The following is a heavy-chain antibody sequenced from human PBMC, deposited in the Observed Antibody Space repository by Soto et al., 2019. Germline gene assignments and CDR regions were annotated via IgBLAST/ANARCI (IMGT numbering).Heavy chain of an antibody. Sequence: SETLSLTCTVSGGSINTFYWSWVRQPAGKGLEWIGRIFSSGSTSFNPSLESRVAMSVDTSKNHFSLNLSSVTAADMTVYYCAREGSYSAYNFAHGIQLWSFDFWGQGALVTSPQ. CDR2: IFSSGST. CDR3: AREGSYSAYNFAHGIQLWSFDF. J-gene: IGHJ4*02. D-gene: IGHD5-12*01. CDR1: GGSINTFY. V-gene: IGHV4-4*07.